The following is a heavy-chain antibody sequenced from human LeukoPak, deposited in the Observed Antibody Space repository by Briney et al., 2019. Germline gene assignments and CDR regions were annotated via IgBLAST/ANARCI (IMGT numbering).Heavy chain of an antibody. Sequence: GGSLRLSCAASGFTFSSYGMHWVGQAPGKGLEGVAVVWDEGRRQNYADSVKGRLTISRDNSKNMLYLQMNSLRAEDTAVYYCAKAQWNSDYWGQGTLLSVSS. CDR2: VWDEGRRQ. V-gene: IGHV3-33*06. J-gene: IGHJ4*02. CDR1: GFTFSSYG. D-gene: IGHD6-19*01. CDR3: AKAQWNSDY.